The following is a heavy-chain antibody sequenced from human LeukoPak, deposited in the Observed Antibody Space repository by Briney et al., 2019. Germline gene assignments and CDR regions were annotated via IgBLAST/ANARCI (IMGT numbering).Heavy chain of an antibody. CDR1: GGSISSSSYY. V-gene: IGHV4-39*01. D-gene: IGHD6-6*01. J-gene: IGHJ6*03. CDR2: IYYSGST. CDR3: LGYSSSHPNYYYYMDV. Sequence: SETLSLTSAVSGGSISSSSYYWGWIRQPPGKGLEWIGSIYYSGSTYYNPSLKSRVTISVDTSKNQFSLKLSSVTAADTAVYYCLGYSSSHPNYYYYMDVWGKGTTVTVSS.